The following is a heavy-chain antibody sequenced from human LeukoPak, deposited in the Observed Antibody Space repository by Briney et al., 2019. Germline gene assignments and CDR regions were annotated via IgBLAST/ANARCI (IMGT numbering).Heavy chain of an antibody. CDR3: ARWRTARTGFDY. CDR2: IYYSGSP. Sequence: SETLSLTCTVSGGSISSNSYYWGWIRQPPGKGLEWVGSIYYSGSPYYNPSLKSRVTISVDTSKNQFSLKVISVTAADTAVYYCARWRTARTGFDYWGQGTLVTVSS. J-gene: IGHJ4*02. CDR1: GGSISSNSYY. D-gene: IGHD3/OR15-3a*01. V-gene: IGHV4-39*01.